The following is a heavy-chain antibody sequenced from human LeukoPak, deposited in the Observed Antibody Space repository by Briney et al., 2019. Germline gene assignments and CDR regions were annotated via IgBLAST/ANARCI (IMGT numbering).Heavy chain of an antibody. V-gene: IGHV4-38-2*02. D-gene: IGHD6-6*01. CDR2: IYHSGST. J-gene: IGHJ1*01. CDR3: ARGIEYSSSSEYFQH. CDR1: GYSISSGYY. Sequence: SETLSLTCTVSGYSISSGYYWGWIRQPPGKGLEWIGSIYHSGSTYYNPSLKSRVTISVDTSKNQFSLKLSSVTAADTAVYYCARGIEYSSSSEYFQHWGQGTLVTVSS.